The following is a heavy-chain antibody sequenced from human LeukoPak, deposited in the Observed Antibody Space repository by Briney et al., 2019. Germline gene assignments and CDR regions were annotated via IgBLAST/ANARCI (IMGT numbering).Heavy chain of an antibody. V-gene: IGHV2-5*02. J-gene: IGHJ4*02. CDR2: IYWDDDK. Sequence: SGTTLVKPTQTLTLTCTFSGFSLSTSGVSVGWIRQPPGKALEWLALIYWDDDKRYSPSLKSRLTITKDTSKNQVVLTMTNMDPVDTATYYCAHVDTAMVSDYFDYWGQGTLVTVSS. D-gene: IGHD5-18*01. CDR3: AHVDTAMVSDYFDY. CDR1: GFSLSTSGVS.